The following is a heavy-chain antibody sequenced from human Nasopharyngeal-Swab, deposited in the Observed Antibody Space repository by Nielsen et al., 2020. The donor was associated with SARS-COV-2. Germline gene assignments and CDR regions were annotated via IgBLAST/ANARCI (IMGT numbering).Heavy chain of an antibody. Sequence: VRQAPGKGLEWVSSISSSSSYIYYADSVKGRFTISRDNSKNTLYLQMNSLRAEDTAVYYCAKDPGIAAAGAFWYFDYWGQGTLVTVSS. V-gene: IGHV3-21*01. CDR2: ISSSSSYI. CDR3: AKDPGIAAAGAFWYFDY. D-gene: IGHD6-13*01. J-gene: IGHJ4*02.